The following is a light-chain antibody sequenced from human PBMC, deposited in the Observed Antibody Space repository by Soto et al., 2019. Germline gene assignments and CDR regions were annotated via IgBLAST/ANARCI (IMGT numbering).Light chain of an antibody. CDR2: GAS. Sequence: EVVMTQSPATLSVSLGERATLSCRASQSVGSNLAWYQQKTGQAPRLLIYGASTRATALPARFSGSGSGTDFTLTISSLQSEDFAVYYCLQYNNWPRTFGQGTKVE. CDR1: QSVGSN. J-gene: IGKJ1*01. V-gene: IGKV3-15*01. CDR3: LQYNNWPRT.